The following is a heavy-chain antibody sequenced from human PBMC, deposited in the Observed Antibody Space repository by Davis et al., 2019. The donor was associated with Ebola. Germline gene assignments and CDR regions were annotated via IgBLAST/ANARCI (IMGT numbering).Heavy chain of an antibody. J-gene: IGHJ6*02. CDR1: GDSISSGHYY. CDR3: ARDYYYYGMDV. V-gene: IGHV4-39*07. Sequence: MPGGSLRLSCTVSGDSISSGHYYWSWIRQPPGKGLEWIGSIYYSGSTYYNPSLKSRVTISVDTSKNQFSLKLSSVTAADTAVYYCARDYYYYGMDVWGQGTTVTVSS. CDR2: IYYSGST.